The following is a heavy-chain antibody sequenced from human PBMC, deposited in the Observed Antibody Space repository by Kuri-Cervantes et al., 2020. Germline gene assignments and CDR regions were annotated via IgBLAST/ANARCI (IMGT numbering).Heavy chain of an antibody. CDR1: GFTFSDYY. CDR2: IKSKTDGGTT. CDR3: TYGSGSYYNVDY. Sequence: GGSLRLSCAASGFTFSDYYMSWIRQAPGKGLEWVGRIKSKTDGGTTDYAAPVKGRFTISRDDSKNTLYLQMNSLKTEDTAVYYCTYGSGSYYNVDYWGQGTLVAVSS. V-gene: IGHV3-15*01. J-gene: IGHJ4*02. D-gene: IGHD3-10*01.